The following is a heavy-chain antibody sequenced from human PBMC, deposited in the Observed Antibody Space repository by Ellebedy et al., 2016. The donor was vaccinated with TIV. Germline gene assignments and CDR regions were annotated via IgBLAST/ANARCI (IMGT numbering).Heavy chain of an antibody. CDR3: VRRSNDWYGMDY. D-gene: IGHD6-19*01. CDR1: GFTFSRNA. J-gene: IGHJ4*02. V-gene: IGHV3-21*01. CDR2: ISSVTSYI. Sequence: PGGSLRLSCAASGFTFSRNAMTWVRQVPRQGLACISAISSVTSYIYYADSAKGRFIISRDNAKNTLYLEMSRLTDEDTAIYYCVRRSNDWYGMDYWGQGTLVTVFS.